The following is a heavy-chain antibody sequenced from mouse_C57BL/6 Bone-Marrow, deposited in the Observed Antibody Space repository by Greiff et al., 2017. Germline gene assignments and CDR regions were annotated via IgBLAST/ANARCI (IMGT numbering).Heavy chain of an antibody. CDR2: IDPSDSYT. J-gene: IGHJ4*01. Sequence: QVQLQQPGAELVMPGASVKLSCKASGYTFTSYWMHWVKQRPGQGLEWIGEIDPSDSYTNYNQKFKGKSTLTVDKSSSTAYMQLRSLTSEDSAVYYCARGGVSHYAMDYWGQGTSVTVSS. CDR3: ARGGVSHYAMDY. V-gene: IGHV1-69*01. CDR1: GYTFTSYW.